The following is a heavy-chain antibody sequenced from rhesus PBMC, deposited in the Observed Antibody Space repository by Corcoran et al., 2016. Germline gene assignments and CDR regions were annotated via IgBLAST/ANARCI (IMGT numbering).Heavy chain of an antibody. J-gene: IGHJ4*01. D-gene: IGHD1-44*02. CDR3: ARGGAFDN. Sequence: QVQLQESGPGLVKPSETLALTCVVSGYSISSGYDWNWIRQPPGKGLEWIGYIAGGSSTNTMYNPSLKSRVTISKDTSRNQFSLKLNYVTAADTAVYYCARGGAFDNWGQGVLVTVSS. V-gene: IGHV4-127*01. CDR2: IAGGSSTNT. CDR1: GYSISSGYD.